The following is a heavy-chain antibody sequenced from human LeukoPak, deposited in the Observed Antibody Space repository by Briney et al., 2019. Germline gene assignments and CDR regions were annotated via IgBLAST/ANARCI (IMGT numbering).Heavy chain of an antibody. Sequence: SETLPLTCTVSGDSISIGGHYWSWIRQVPGKGLEWIGSINYSGSTSHNPSLKSRTTISIDTSKGQFSLNLSSVTAADTALYYYASRRGSSTRVWFDPWGQGILVTVSS. J-gene: IGHJ5*02. CDR1: GDSISIGGHY. D-gene: IGHD2-2*01. CDR3: ASRRGSSTRVWFDP. V-gene: IGHV4-31*03. CDR2: INYSGST.